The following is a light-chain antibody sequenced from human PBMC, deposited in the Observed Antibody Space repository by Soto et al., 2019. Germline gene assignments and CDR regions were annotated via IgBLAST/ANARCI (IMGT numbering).Light chain of an antibody. Sequence: SYEMTQPPSVSVAPGQTARITCGANNIGSKSVHWYQQKPGQVPVLVIYDDTDRPSGILERFSGSNSANMATLTISRVEAGDEADSSFQVWDNVSDHWVFGGGPTLTVL. CDR2: DDT. J-gene: IGLJ3*02. CDR1: NIGSKS. CDR3: QVWDNVSDHWV. V-gene: IGLV3-21*02.